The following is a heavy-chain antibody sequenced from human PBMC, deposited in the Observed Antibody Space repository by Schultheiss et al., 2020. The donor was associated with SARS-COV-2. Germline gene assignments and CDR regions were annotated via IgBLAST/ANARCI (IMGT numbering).Heavy chain of an antibody. V-gene: IGHV1-69*13. Sequence: SVKVSCKASGDTFSSYAISWVRQAPGQGLEWMGGIIPIFGTANYAQKFQGRVTITADESTSTAYMELSSLRSEDTAVYYCARGGNDYYDSSGYYRDAFDIWGQGTMVTVSS. CDR3: ARGGNDYYDSSGYYRDAFDI. CDR1: GDTFSSYA. CDR2: IIPIFGTA. D-gene: IGHD3-22*01. J-gene: IGHJ3*02.